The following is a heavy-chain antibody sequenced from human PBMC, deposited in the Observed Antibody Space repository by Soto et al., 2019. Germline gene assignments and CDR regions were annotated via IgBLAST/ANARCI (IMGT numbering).Heavy chain of an antibody. CDR1: GGSIGSSSYY. Sequence: SETLSLTCTVSGGSIGSSSYYWAWIRQPPGKGLEWIGSIFYSGSTDYNPSLKSRVAISVDTSKNQFSLKLSSVTAADTAVYYCARDLRYYDSSGYYGAVWFDPCGQGTLVTVSS. CDR2: IFYSGST. CDR3: ARDLRYYDSSGYYGAVWFDP. V-gene: IGHV4-39*07. D-gene: IGHD3-22*01. J-gene: IGHJ5*02.